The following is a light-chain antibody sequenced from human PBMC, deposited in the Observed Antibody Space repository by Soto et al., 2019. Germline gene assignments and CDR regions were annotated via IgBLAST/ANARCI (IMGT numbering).Light chain of an antibody. J-gene: IGKJ4*01. CDR1: QTVRNNY. CDR2: DAS. V-gene: IGKV3-20*01. Sequence: EVVMTQSPATLSVSPGEGVTLSCRASQTVRNNYLAWYQQKPGQAPRLLIYDASSRATGIPDRFSGGGSGTDFTLTICRLEPEDFAVYYCQQFSSYPSTVGGGTKV. CDR3: QQFSSYPST.